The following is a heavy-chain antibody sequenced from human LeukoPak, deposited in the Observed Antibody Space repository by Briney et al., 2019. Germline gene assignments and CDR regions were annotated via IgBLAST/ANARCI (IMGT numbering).Heavy chain of an antibody. V-gene: IGHV4-4*07. J-gene: IGHJ6*02. CDR3: ARDKGELVLDYYYYYGMDV. Sequence: SETLSLTCTVSGGSISSYYWSWIRQPAGKGLEWIGRIYTSGSTNYNPSLKSRVTMSVDTSKNQFSLKLSSVTAADTAVYYCARDKGELVLDYYYYYGMDVWGQGTTVTVSS. CDR1: GGSISSYY. D-gene: IGHD6-13*01. CDR2: IYTSGST.